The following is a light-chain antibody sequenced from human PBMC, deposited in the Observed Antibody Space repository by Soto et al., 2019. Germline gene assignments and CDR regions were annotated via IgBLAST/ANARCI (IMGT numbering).Light chain of an antibody. CDR2: DVS. V-gene: IGKV1-5*01. Sequence: DIQMTQSPSTLSASVGDRVTITCRASQSFSTWLAWYQQKPGKAPKLLIYDVSNLESGVPSRFSGSGSGTEFTLAISSLQPDDFAAYYFQHYYYCPLPFGGGTTVEIK. CDR3: QHYYYCPLP. J-gene: IGKJ4*01. CDR1: QSFSTW.